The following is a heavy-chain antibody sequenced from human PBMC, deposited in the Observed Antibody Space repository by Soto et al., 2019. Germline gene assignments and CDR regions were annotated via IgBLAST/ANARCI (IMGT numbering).Heavy chain of an antibody. CDR3: AKVAAFYYYYGMDV. D-gene: IGHD6-19*01. CDR1: GFTFSSYA. Sequence: EVQLLESGGGLVQPGGSLRLSCAASGFTFSSYAMSWVRQAPGKGLEWVSGISGGGGSTYYADSVKGRFTVSRDNSKNTLFLQMNSLRAEDTAVYYCAKVAAFYYYYGMDVWGQGTTVTVSS. J-gene: IGHJ6*02. V-gene: IGHV3-23*01. CDR2: ISGGGGST.